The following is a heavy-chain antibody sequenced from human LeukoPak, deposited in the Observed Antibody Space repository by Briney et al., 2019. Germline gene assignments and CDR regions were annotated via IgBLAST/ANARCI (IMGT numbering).Heavy chain of an antibody. J-gene: IGHJ4*02. V-gene: IGHV3-30-3*01. D-gene: IGHD4-17*01. CDR1: GFTFSSYA. CDR2: ISYVGSNK. CDR3: ARDVGDYDEGDYFDY. Sequence: GGSLRLSCAASGFTFSSYARHWVRQAPGKGLEWVAVISYVGSNKYYADSVKGRFTISRANSKNTLYLQMSSLRAEDTAVYYCARDVGDYDEGDYFDYWGQGPLVTVSS.